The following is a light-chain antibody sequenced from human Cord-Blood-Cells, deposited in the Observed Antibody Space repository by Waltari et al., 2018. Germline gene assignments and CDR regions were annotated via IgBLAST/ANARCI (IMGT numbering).Light chain of an antibody. Sequence: DIQMTQSPSSLSASVGDRITITCRASQSISSYLNWDQQKPGKAPKLLIYAASSLQSGVPSRFSGRGSGTDVTLTISSLQPGDFATYYCQQSYSTPYTFGQGTKLEMK. CDR2: AAS. J-gene: IGKJ2*01. V-gene: IGKV1-39*01. CDR3: QQSYSTPYT. CDR1: QSISSY.